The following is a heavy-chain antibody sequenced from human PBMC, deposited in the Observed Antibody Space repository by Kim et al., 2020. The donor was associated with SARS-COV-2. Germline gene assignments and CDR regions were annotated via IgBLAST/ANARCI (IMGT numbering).Heavy chain of an antibody. D-gene: IGHD3-3*01. V-gene: IGHV3-11*03. Sequence: GRFTISRGNAKNSLYLQMNSLRAEDTAVYYCAISPLYYDFWSGYYTNFDYWGQGTLVTVSS. CDR3: AISPLYYDFWSGYYTNFDY. J-gene: IGHJ4*02.